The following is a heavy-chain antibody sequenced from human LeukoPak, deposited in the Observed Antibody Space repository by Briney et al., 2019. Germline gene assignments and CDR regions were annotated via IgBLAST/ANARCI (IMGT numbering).Heavy chain of an antibody. CDR2: TYYRSTWYN. Sequence: SQTLSLTCAISGDSVSSNSVTWNWIRQSPSRGLEWLGRTYYRSTWYNDYAVSVRGRITVNPDTSKNQFSLHLNSVTPEDTAVYYCARDRSYSYYGMDVWGQGTTVTVSS. V-gene: IGHV6-1*01. CDR1: GDSVSSNSVT. CDR3: ARDRSYSYYGMDV. J-gene: IGHJ6*02.